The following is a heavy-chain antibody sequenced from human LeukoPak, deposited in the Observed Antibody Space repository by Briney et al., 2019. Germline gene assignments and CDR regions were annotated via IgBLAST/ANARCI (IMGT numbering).Heavy chain of an antibody. CDR2: IYPRDGST. CDR3: ARGAPIRVAVAATFDP. Sequence: ASVKVSCKASGYTFTSNYIHWVRQAPGQGLEWMGMIYPRDGSTSYAQKFQGRVTVTRDTSTSTVHMELSGLRSEDTAVYYCARGAPIRVAVAATFDPWGQGTLVTVPS. D-gene: IGHD6-19*01. J-gene: IGHJ5*02. CDR1: GYTFTSNY. V-gene: IGHV1-46*01.